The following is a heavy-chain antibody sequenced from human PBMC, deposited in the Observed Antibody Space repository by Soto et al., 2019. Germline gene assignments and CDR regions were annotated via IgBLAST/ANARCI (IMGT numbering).Heavy chain of an antibody. V-gene: IGHV3-23*01. CDR3: AKGDEDYYDSSGYSGAFDI. J-gene: IGHJ3*02. CDR1: GFTFSSYA. Sequence: GGSLRLSCAASGFTFSSYAMSWVRQAPGKGLEWVSAISGSGGSTYYADSVKGRFTISRDNSKNTLYLQMNSLRAEDTAVYYCAKGDEDYYDSSGYSGAFDIWGQGTMVTVSS. D-gene: IGHD3-22*01. CDR2: ISGSGGST.